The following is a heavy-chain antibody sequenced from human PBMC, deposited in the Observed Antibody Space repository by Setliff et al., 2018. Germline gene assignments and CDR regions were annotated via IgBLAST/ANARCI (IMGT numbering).Heavy chain of an antibody. Sequence: SETLSLTCPVSGGSISSSSYSWGWIRQPPGKGLEWIGNINYSGSTYYNPSLKSRITMSVDTSKKQFSLSLSSVTAADTAIYYCARVYGDETIDIWGQGKLVT. CDR3: ARVYGDETIDI. V-gene: IGHV4-39*01. J-gene: IGHJ3*02. CDR1: GGSISSSSYS. CDR2: INYSGST. D-gene: IGHD2-21*02.